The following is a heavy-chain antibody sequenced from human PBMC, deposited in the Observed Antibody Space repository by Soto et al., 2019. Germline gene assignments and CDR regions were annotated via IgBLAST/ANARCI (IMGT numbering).Heavy chain of an antibody. CDR2: IYSSGST. V-gene: IGHV4-61*01. CDR3: ARDSEISSYGYITDC. CDR1: GGSVKSDNYY. D-gene: IGHD5-18*01. Sequence: SETLSLTCTVSGGSVKSDNYYWNWIRQSPGKGLEWIGSIYSSGSTNYNPSLKSRVTISVDTSKNQFSLRLRSVTAADTAVYYFARDSEISSYGYITDCWGLGTLVTVSS. J-gene: IGHJ4*02.